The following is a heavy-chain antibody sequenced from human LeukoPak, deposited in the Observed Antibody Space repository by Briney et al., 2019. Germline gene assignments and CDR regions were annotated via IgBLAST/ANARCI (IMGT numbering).Heavy chain of an antibody. CDR2: IYYSGST. D-gene: IGHD1-26*01. V-gene: IGHV4-59*11. CDR3: ARSPWEPDAFDI. CDR1: GGSISSHY. Sequence: SETLSLTCSVSGGSISSHYWSWIRQPPGKGLEWIGYIYYSGSTNYNPSLKSRVTISVDTSKNQFSLKLSSVTAADTAVYYCARSPWEPDAFDIWGQGTMVTVSS. J-gene: IGHJ3*02.